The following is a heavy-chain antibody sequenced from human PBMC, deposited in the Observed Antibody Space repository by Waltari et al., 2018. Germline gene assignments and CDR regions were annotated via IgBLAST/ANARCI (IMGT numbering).Heavy chain of an antibody. Sequence: QVQLVESGGGVVQPGRSLRLSCAASGFTFSSYGMHWVRQAPGKGLGGVAVIWYDGSNKYYADSVKGRFTISRDNSKNTLYLQMNSLRAEDTAVYYCARAHGGNSGAFDIWGQGTMVTVSS. V-gene: IGHV3-33*01. CDR2: IWYDGSNK. J-gene: IGHJ3*02. CDR1: GFTFSSYG. D-gene: IGHD2-21*02. CDR3: ARAHGGNSGAFDI.